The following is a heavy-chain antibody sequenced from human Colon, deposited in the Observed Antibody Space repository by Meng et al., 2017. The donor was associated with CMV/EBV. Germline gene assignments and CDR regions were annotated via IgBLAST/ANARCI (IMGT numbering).Heavy chain of an antibody. CDR2: IGTAGDT. Sequence: GGSLRLSCAASGFTFSSYDMHWVRHATGKGLEWVSAIGTAGDTYYPGSVKGRFTISRDISRNMVFLQMNSLRSDDTAVYYCARDTSGAGMDHWGQGTVVTVSS. V-gene: IGHV3-13*01. D-gene: IGHD1-26*01. J-gene: IGHJ4*02. CDR3: ARDTSGAGMDH. CDR1: GFTFSSYD.